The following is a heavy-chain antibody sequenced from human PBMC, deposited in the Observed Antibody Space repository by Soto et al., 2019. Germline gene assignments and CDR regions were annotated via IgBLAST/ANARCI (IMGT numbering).Heavy chain of an antibody. CDR2: MYHSGST. Sequence: GYSWTWIRQPPGKGLEWIGYMYHSGSTHYNPSLKSRVTIPIDRSKNQFSLKLSSVTAADTAVYYCVRHAQWIIRAYWGQGSLVTVSS. J-gene: IGHJ4*02. V-gene: IGHV4-30-2*01. D-gene: IGHD5-12*01. CDR1: GYS. CDR3: VRHAQWIIRAY.